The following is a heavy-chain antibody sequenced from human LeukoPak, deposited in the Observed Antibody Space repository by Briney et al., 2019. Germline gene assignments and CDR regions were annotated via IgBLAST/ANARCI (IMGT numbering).Heavy chain of an antibody. CDR1: GGSIDPYY. J-gene: IGHJ6*03. CDR3: ARGTVPAAPIGYYYYYMDV. Sequence: SSEALSLPCTVSGGSIDPYYWNWIRQPTEKGLEWIGRIYTSGSTTYNPSLESRVTMSVDTSKNQFSLRLSSVTAADTAVYYCARGTVPAAPIGYYYYYMDVWGKGTTVTVSS. CDR2: IYTSGST. D-gene: IGHD2-2*01. V-gene: IGHV4-4*07.